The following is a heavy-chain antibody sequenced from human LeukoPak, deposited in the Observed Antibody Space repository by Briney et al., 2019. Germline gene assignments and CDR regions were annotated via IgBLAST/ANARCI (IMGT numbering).Heavy chain of an antibody. V-gene: IGHV3-9*01. CDR3: AKVGRPIAAAGPADY. Sequence: GGSLRLSCAASGFTFDDYAMHWVRQAPGKGLEWVSGISWNSGSIGYADSVKGRFTISRDNAKNSLYLQMNSLRAEDTALYYCAKVGRPIAAAGPADYWGQGTLVTVSS. CDR1: GFTFDDYA. D-gene: IGHD6-13*01. CDR2: ISWNSGSI. J-gene: IGHJ4*02.